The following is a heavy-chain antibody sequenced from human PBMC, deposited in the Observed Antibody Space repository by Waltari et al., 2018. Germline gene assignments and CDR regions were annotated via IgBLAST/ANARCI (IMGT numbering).Heavy chain of an antibody. CDR2: IYYSGST. CDR3: ARYNWNAPHFDY. D-gene: IGHD1-1*01. J-gene: IGHJ4*02. V-gene: IGHV4-39*01. CDR1: GGSISSSSYY. Sequence: QLQLQESGPGLVKPSETLYLTCTVSGGSISSSSYYWGWIRQPPGKGLEWIGSIYYSGSTYYNPSLKSRVTISVDTSKNQFSLKLSSVTAADTAVYYCARYNWNAPHFDYWGQGTLVTVSS.